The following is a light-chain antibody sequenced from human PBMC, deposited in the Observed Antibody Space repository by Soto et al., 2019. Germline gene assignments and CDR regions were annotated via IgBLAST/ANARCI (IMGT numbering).Light chain of an antibody. J-gene: IGLJ1*01. CDR2: TNN. Sequence: QSVLTQPPSVSAAPGQKVTISCSGSSSNIGGNSVSWYQQLPGTAPKLLIYTNNQRPSGVPDRFSGSKSGASASLAISGLQSEDEGDYYCAAWDDSLNGRVFGTGTKVTVL. CDR1: SSNIGGNS. CDR3: AAWDDSLNGRV. V-gene: IGLV1-44*01.